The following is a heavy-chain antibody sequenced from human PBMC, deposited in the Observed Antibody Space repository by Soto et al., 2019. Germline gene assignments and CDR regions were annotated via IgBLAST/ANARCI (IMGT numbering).Heavy chain of an antibody. V-gene: IGHV4-61*01. J-gene: IGHJ4*02. D-gene: IGHD5-12*01. CDR3: ARDSLALFDS. Sequence: SETLSLTCTVSDGSVSSGSYYWTWIRQPPGKGLEWIGYIYSSGSTLYNPSLKSRVIISVDTSMNQLSLKLSSVTAADTAVYYCARDSLALFDSWGQGTLVTVSS. CDR1: DGSVSSGSYY. CDR2: IYSSGST.